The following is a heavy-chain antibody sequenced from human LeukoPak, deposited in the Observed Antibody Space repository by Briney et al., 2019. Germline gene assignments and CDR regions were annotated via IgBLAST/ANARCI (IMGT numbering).Heavy chain of an antibody. V-gene: IGHV4-61*01. CDR2: IYYSGNT. D-gene: IGHD7-27*01. CDR1: GGSISSSSYY. CDR3: ARGRENWGYVFDM. J-gene: IGHJ3*02. Sequence: SETLSLTCTVSGGSISSSSYYWSWIRQPPGKGLEWIGYIYYSGNTNYNPSLKSRVTISVDTSKNQFSLKLSSVTAADTAVYYCARGRENWGYVFDMWGQGTMVTVSS.